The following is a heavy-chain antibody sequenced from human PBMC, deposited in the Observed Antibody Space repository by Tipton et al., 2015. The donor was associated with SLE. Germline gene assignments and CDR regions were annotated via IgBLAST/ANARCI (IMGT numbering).Heavy chain of an antibody. CDR2: FDPNGST. J-gene: IGHJ4*02. CDR1: GGSISGPYH. CDR3: AAHAAGRGGSGY. Sequence: TLSLTCTVSGGSISGPYHWSWIRQAAGKGLEWIGRFDPNGSTRYNPSFQSRVTMSMDTSKKRFSLVLGSVTAADTAVYYCAAHAAGRGGSGYWGQGTLVTVSS. V-gene: IGHV4-4*07. D-gene: IGHD2-15*01.